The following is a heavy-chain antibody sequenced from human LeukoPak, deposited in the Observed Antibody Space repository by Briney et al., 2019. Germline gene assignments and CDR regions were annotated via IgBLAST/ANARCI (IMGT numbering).Heavy chain of an antibody. Sequence: SETLSLTCTVSGGSISSSSYYWGWIRQPPGKGLEWIGSIYYSGSTYYNPSLKSRVTISVDTSKNQFSLKLSSVTAADTAVYYCASFGSGSNLDAFDIWGQGTMVTVST. CDR2: IYYSGST. V-gene: IGHV4-39*07. J-gene: IGHJ3*02. CDR1: GGSISSSSYY. CDR3: ASFGSGSNLDAFDI. D-gene: IGHD3-10*01.